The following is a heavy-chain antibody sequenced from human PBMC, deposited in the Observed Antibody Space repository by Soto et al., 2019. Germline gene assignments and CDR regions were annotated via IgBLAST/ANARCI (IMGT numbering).Heavy chain of an antibody. J-gene: IGHJ4*02. Sequence: EVQLLESGGGLVQPGGSLRLSCTASGFTFSSYAMNWVRQAPGKGLEWVSVISGSGGSTYYADSVKGRFTISRDNSKNKLYLQMNSLRAEDTAVYCWASRTSGWEVDYGGQGTLVTVSS. D-gene: IGHD6-19*01. CDR2: ISGSGGST. V-gene: IGHV3-23*01. CDR3: ASRTSGWEVDY. CDR1: GFTFSSYA.